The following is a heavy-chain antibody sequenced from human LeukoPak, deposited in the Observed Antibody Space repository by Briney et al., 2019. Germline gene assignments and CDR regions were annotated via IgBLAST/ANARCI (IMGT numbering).Heavy chain of an antibody. CDR2: IYYSGDT. Sequence: SETLSLTCTVSRDSISSTIHYWGWIRQPPGKGLEWIGYIYYSGDTNYNPSLKNRVTLSVDTSRNQLSLQLSSVTTADTAVYYCVRGPYGASISKWFDPWGQGTLVIVSS. V-gene: IGHV4-61*05. CDR1: RDSISSTIHY. CDR3: VRGPYGASISKWFDP. D-gene: IGHD4/OR15-4a*01. J-gene: IGHJ5*02.